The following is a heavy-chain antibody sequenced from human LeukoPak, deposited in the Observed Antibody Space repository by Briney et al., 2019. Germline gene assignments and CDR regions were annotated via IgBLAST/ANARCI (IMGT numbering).Heavy chain of an antibody. D-gene: IGHD1-26*01. CDR3: AKRLGSGSYEYYFGY. Sequence: SGGSLRLSCAASGFTFSSYSMNWVRQAPGKGLEWVSSISSSSSYIYSADSVKGRFTISRDNAKNSLYLQMNSLRAEDTAVYYCAKRLGSGSYEYYFGYWGQGTLVTVSS. V-gene: IGHV3-21*04. CDR1: GFTFSSYS. CDR2: ISSSSSYI. J-gene: IGHJ4*02.